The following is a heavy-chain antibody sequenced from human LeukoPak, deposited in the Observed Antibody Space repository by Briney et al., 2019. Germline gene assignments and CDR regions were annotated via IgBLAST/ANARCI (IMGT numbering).Heavy chain of an antibody. J-gene: IGHJ4*02. Sequence: GASVKVSCKASGYTFTSYDINWVRQATGQGLEWMGWMNPNSGNTGYAQKFQGRVTMTRNTSISTAYMELSSLRSEDTAVYYCARGPTYYYDSSGYWDAYYWGQGTLVTVSS. CDR3: ARGPTYYYDSSGYWDAYY. CDR1: GYTFTSYD. V-gene: IGHV1-8*01. CDR2: MNPNSGNT. D-gene: IGHD3-22*01.